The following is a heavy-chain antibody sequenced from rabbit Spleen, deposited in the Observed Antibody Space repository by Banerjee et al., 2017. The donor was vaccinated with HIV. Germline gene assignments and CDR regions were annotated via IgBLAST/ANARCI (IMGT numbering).Heavy chain of an antibody. Sequence: QSLEESGGGLVKPGGTLTLTCTASGFSFSTDYYVCWVRQAPGKGLESIACIYGEVIGSTYYATWAKGRFTISKTSSTTVTLQMTSLTAADTATYFCARDTSSSFSSYGMDLWGPGTLVTVS. CDR2: IYGEVIGST. J-gene: IGHJ6*01. CDR1: GFSFSTDYY. V-gene: IGHV1S40*01. CDR3: ARDTSSSFSSYGMDL. D-gene: IGHD1-1*01.